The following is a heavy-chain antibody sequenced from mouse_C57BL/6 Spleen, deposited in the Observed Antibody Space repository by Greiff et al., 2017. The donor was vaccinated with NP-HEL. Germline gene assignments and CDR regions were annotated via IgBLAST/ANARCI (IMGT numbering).Heavy chain of an antibody. CDR2: IYPRDGST. CDR1: GYTFTSYD. J-gene: IGHJ1*03. V-gene: IGHV1-85*01. Sequence: VQLQQSGPELVKPGASVKLSCKASGYTFTSYDINWVKQRPGQGLEWIGWIYPRDGSTKYNEKFKGKATLTVDTSSSTAYMELHSLTSEDSAVYFCERWGGSSPWYFDVWGTGTTVTVSS. CDR3: ERWGGSSPWYFDV. D-gene: IGHD1-1*01.